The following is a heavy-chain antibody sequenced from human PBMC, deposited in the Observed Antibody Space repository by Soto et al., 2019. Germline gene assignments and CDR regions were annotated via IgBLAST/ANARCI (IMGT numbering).Heavy chain of an antibody. V-gene: IGHV3-23*01. CDR1: GFTIISFA. J-gene: IGHJ3*02. CDR2: ISGSGGST. CDR3: AKDRSYYGSGSYI. Sequence: GPLRLPCAASGFTIISFAMSWVRQAPGKGLEWVSAISGSGGSTYYADSVKGRFTISRDNSKNTLYLQMNSLRAEDTAVYYCAKDRSYYGSGSYIWGQGTMVTVSS. D-gene: IGHD3-10*01.